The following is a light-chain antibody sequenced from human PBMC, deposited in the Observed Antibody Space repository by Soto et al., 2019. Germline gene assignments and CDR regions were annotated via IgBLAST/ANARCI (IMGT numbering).Light chain of an antibody. V-gene: IGKV3-11*01. Sequence: EIVLTQSPATLSLSPGERATLSCRASRSVSNYLAWYQQKPGQAPRLLIYDASNRATGIPARFSGSGSGTDFTLTVSSREPEDFAVYYCQQRSNWPPTFGGGTKVEI. J-gene: IGKJ4*01. CDR1: RSVSNY. CDR3: QQRSNWPPT. CDR2: DAS.